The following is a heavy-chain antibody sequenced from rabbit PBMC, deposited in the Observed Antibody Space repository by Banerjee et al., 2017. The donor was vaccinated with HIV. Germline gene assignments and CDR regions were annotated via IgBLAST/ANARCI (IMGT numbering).Heavy chain of an antibody. J-gene: IGHJ4*01. D-gene: IGHD8-1*01. Sequence: VKPEGSLTLTCKASGFDFSSNAMCWVRQAPGKGLEWIGYIDPVFGDTDYASWVNGRFTISSHNAQNTLYLQLNSLTAADTATYFCVRWDAGNSYYKMDFNLWGQGTLVTVS. V-gene: IGHV1S47*01. CDR1: GFDFSSNA. CDR2: IDPVFGDT. CDR3: VRWDAGNSYYKMDFNL.